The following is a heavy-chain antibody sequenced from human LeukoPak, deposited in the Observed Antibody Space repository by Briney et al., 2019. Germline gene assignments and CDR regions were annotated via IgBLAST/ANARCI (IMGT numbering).Heavy chain of an antibody. CDR3: ARQRETGHPTTLDY. D-gene: IGHD1-7*01. J-gene: IGHJ4*02. V-gene: IGHV4-39*01. CDR1: GGSISSSSYY. CDR2: IHYSGST. Sequence: PSETLSLTCTVSGGSISSSSYYWGWIRQPPGMGLEWIGSIHYSGSTYYNPSLKSRVTISVDTSKNQFSLKLSSATAADTAVYYCARQRETGHPTTLDYWGQGTLVTVSS.